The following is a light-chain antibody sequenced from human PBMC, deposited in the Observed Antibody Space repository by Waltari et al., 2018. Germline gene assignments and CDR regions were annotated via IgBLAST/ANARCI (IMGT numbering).Light chain of an antibody. CDR2: DTS. CDR3: LLSYSLARLWV. Sequence: QAVVTQEPSLTVSPGGTVTLTCGSSTGPVPSGHYAFWFQQKAGQAPRALIYDTSNRSSWTPARFSGSLLGGKAALTLSGAQPEDEAEYHCLLSYSLARLWVFGGGTRLTVL. J-gene: IGLJ3*02. CDR1: TGPVPSGHY. V-gene: IGLV7-46*01.